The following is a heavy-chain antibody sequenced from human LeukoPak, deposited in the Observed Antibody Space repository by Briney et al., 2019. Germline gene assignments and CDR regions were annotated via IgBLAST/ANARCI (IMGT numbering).Heavy chain of an antibody. Sequence: PGGSLRLPCSASGFTLTSHVMHWVRQAPGKGLQYVSGISMNVQTTYYAGSVKGRFTISRDSSKNTVYLQMNSLAAEDTAVYYCVREGLERRTNFDYWGQGTLVSVSS. CDR2: ISMNVQTT. V-gene: IGHV3-64D*06. J-gene: IGHJ4*02. CDR3: VREGLERRTNFDY. CDR1: GFTLTSHV. D-gene: IGHD1-1*01.